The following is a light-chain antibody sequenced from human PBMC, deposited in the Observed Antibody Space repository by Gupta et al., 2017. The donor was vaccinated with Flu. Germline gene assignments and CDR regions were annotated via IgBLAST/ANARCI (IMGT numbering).Light chain of an antibody. Sequence: PSSLSASVGDRVTITCRASQSISNYLNWYQQKPGKAPKLLIYAASSLQSGVPSRFSGSGSGTDFTLTISSLQPEDFATYYCQQSYSTPFTFGPGTKVDIK. CDR1: QSISNY. V-gene: IGKV1-39*01. CDR2: AAS. J-gene: IGKJ3*01. CDR3: QQSYSTPFT.